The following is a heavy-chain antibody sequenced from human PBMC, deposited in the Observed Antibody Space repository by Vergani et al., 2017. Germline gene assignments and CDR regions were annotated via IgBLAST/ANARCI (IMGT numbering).Heavy chain of an antibody. CDR2: ISYDGSNK. V-gene: IGHV3-30-3*01. Sequence: QVQLVESGGGVVQPGRSLRLSCAASGFTFSSYAMHWVRQAPGKGLEWVAVISYDGSNKYYADSVKGRFTISRDNSKNTLYLQMNSLRAEDTAVYYGARDRYRNPVLSDYWGQGTLVTVSS. D-gene: IGHD1-26*01. J-gene: IGHJ4*02. CDR3: ARDRYRNPVLSDY. CDR1: GFTFSSYA.